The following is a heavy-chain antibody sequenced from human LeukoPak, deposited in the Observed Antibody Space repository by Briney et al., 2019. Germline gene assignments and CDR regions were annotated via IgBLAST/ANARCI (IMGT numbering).Heavy chain of an antibody. J-gene: IGHJ4*02. CDR1: GGAISSISYY. V-gene: IGHV4-39*07. Sequence: SETLSLTSTVSGGAISSISYYGGWIRQPPGKGLEWIVSIYYSGRTYYNPSINEPPTISIDTSNNQFCLKLSSVPPTQTAVYFCSTRSGNQYYFDYWGQGTRVTVSS. CDR2: IYYSGRT. D-gene: IGHD3-10*01. CDR3: STRSGNQYYFDY.